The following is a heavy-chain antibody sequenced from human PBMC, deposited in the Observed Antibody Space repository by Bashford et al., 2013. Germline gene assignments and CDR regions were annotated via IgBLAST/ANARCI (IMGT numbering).Heavy chain of an antibody. D-gene: IGHD6-6*01. V-gene: IGHV4-34*01. CDR2: INHGGSK. J-gene: IGHJ5*02. CDR3: ARGRYTTSSSFWFGNWFDG. CDR1: DGSFSGYY. Sequence: LLYSSETLSLTCAVYDGSFSGYYWSWIRQPPGKPLEWIAEINHGGSKNYNPSLRSRATISVDTSKNQFSLKLNSVTAADTAVYYCARGRYTTSSSFWFGNWFDGWGQGTLVTVSS.